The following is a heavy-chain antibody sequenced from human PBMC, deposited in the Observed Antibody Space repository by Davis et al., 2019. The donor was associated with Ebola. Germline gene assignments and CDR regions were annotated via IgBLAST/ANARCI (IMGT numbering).Heavy chain of an antibody. V-gene: IGHV3-53*05. CDR1: GFTVSSNY. D-gene: IGHD5/OR15-5a*01. CDR2: IYSGGST. Sequence: GGSLRLSCAASGFTVSSNYMSWVRQAPGKGLEWVSVIYSGGSTYYADSVKGRFTISRDNSESTLYLQMNSLTFDDTALYYCARSTVMGKWYFDLWGRGTPVTVSS. J-gene: IGHJ2*01. CDR3: ARSTVMGKWYFDL.